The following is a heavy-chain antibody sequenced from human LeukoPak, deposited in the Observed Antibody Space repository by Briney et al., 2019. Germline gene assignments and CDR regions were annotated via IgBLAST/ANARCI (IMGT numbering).Heavy chain of an antibody. D-gene: IGHD2-15*01. CDR3: ARPLMELLGAFDI. CDR1: GFTFSSYW. Sequence: PGGSLRLSCAASGFTFSSYWVSWVRQAPGKGLEWVANIKQDGSEKYYVDSVKGRFTISRDNAKNSLYLQMNSLRAEDTALYYCARPLMELLGAFDIWGQGTMVTVSS. CDR2: IKQDGSEK. J-gene: IGHJ3*02. V-gene: IGHV3-7*03.